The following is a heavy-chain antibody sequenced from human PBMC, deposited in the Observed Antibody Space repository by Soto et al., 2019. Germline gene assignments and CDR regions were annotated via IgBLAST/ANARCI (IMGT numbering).Heavy chain of an antibody. Sequence: GGSLRLSCAASGFTFSSYSMNWVRQAPGKGLEWVSSISSSSSYIYYADSVKGRFTISRDNAKNSLYLQMNSLRAEDTAVYYCARVAADDSSGWYDFDFWGHGTLVTVSS. V-gene: IGHV3-21*01. CDR3: ARVAADDSSGWYDFDF. CDR2: ISSSSSYI. D-gene: IGHD6-19*01. CDR1: GFTFSSYS. J-gene: IGHJ4*01.